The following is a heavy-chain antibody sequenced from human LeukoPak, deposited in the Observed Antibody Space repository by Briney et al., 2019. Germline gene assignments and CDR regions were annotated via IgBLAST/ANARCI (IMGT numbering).Heavy chain of an antibody. CDR3: ARVVVPAANHFYYYGMDV. Sequence: SVKVSCKASGGTFSSYAISWVRQAPGQGLEWMGGIIPIFGTANYAQKFQGRVTITADKSTSTAYMELSSLRSEDTAVYYCARVVVPAANHFYYYGMDVCGKGTTVTVSS. V-gene: IGHV1-69*06. CDR2: IIPIFGTA. D-gene: IGHD2-2*01. CDR1: GGTFSSYA. J-gene: IGHJ6*04.